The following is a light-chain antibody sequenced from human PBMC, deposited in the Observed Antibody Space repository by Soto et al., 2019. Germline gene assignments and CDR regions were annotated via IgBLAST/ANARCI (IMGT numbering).Light chain of an antibody. CDR3: QQYNSFWT. CDR1: QSVSDW. Sequence: DIQMTQSPSTLSASVGDRVTITCRASQSVSDWLAWYQQKPGKAPKLLIYDVSSLQSGVPSRFSGSGSGTEFTLTISSLQPDDFATYYCQQYNSFWTFGQGTKWIS. J-gene: IGKJ1*01. CDR2: DVS. V-gene: IGKV1-5*01.